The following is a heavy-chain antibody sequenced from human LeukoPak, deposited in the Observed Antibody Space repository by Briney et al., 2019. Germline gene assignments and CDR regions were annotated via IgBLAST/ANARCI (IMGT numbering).Heavy chain of an antibody. CDR1: GFTFSNYD. CDR3: ARESSGWNGD. CDR2: IWYDGSNK. D-gene: IGHD6-19*01. V-gene: IGHV3-33*01. J-gene: IGHJ4*02. Sequence: GGSLRLSCAASGFTFSNYDVHWVRQAPGKGLEWVAVIWYDGSNKYYVDSVKGRFTISRDNSKNTLYLQMNSLRAEDTAVYYCARESSGWNGDWGQGTLVTVSS.